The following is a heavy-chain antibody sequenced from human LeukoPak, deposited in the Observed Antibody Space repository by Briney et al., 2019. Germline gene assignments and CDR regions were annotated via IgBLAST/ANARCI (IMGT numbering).Heavy chain of an antibody. CDR1: GFTFSSYE. CDR3: VRVKGSGWYAVDY. CDR2: ISSSGSTI. J-gene: IGHJ4*02. D-gene: IGHD6-19*01. Sequence: GGSLRLSCAASGFTFSSYEMNWVRQAPGKGLEWVSYISSSGSTIYYADSVKGRFTISRDNAKNSLYLQMNSLRAEDTAVYYCVRVKGSGWYAVDYWGQGSLVTVSS. V-gene: IGHV3-48*03.